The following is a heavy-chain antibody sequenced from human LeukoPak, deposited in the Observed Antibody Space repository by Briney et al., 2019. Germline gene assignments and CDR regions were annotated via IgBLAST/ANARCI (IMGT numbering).Heavy chain of an antibody. CDR3: AKVESSWYLSYYYYMDV. Sequence: PGGSLRLSCAASGFTFSSYGMHWVRQAPGKGLEWVAFIRYDGSNKYYADSVKGRFTISRDNSKNTLYLQMNSLRAEDTAVYYCAKVESSWYLSYYYYMDVWGKGTTVTISS. CDR1: GFTFSSYG. D-gene: IGHD6-13*01. J-gene: IGHJ6*03. V-gene: IGHV3-30*02. CDR2: IRYDGSNK.